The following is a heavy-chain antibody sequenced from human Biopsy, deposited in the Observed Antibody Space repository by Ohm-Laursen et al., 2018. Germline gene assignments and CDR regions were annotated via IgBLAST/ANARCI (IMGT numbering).Heavy chain of an antibody. J-gene: IGHJ6*02. Sequence: SLRLSCTASGFTLSSYSMNWVRQTPGKGLEWVSTISSSSDNIYYVDSVKGRFTISRDNAKNSLYLQMNSLRAEDTAVYYCARSRGSSGIATIYYYGMDVWGRGSPVTVPS. CDR2: ISSSSDNI. CDR1: GFTLSSYS. CDR3: ARSRGSSGIATIYYYGMDV. D-gene: IGHD3-10*01. V-gene: IGHV3-21*01.